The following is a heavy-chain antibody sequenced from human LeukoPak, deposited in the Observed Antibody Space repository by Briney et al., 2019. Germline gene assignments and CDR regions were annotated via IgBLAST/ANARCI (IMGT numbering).Heavy chain of an antibody. Sequence: ASVNVSCKASGYTFTGYYMHWVRQAPGQGLEWMGWINPNSGGTNYAQKFQGWVTMTRDTSISTAYMELSRLRSDDTAVYYCAREGYYYDSSGYSEFDYWGQGTLVTVSS. V-gene: IGHV1-2*04. CDR1: GYTFTGYY. CDR3: AREGYYYDSSGYSEFDY. J-gene: IGHJ4*02. CDR2: INPNSGGT. D-gene: IGHD3-22*01.